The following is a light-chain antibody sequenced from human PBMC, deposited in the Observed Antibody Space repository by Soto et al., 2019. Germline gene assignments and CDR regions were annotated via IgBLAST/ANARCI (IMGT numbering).Light chain of an antibody. J-gene: IGLJ2*01. V-gene: IGLV2-23*01. Sequence: QSALTQPASVSGFPGQSITISCTGSISDIGTYNLVSWFQQHPGKAPKLIIYEGSKRPSGVSNRFSGSKSGNTASLTISGLQAEDEADYYCCSYESTNTLVLGGGTKLTVL. CDR2: EGS. CDR3: CSYESTNTLV. CDR1: ISDIGTYNL.